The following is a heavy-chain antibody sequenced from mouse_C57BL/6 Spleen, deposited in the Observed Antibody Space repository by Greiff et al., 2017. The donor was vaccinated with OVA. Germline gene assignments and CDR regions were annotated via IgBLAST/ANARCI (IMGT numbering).Heavy chain of an antibody. CDR3: ARDYYGSSYGYFDV. V-gene: IGHV5-4*01. J-gene: IGHJ1*03. CDR2: ISDGGSYT. Sequence: EVHLVESGEGLVKPGGSLKLSCAASGFTFSSYAMSWVRQTPEKRLEWVATISDGGSYTYYPDNVKGRFTISRDNAKNNLYLQMSHLKSEDTAMYYCARDYYGSSYGYFDVWGTGTTVTVSS. D-gene: IGHD1-1*01. CDR1: GFTFSSYA.